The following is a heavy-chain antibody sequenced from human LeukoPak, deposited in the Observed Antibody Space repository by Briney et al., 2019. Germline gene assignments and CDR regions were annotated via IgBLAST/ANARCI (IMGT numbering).Heavy chain of an antibody. Sequence: ESLKISCKGSGYSFTSYWIGWVRQMPGKGLEWMGIIYPGDSDTRYSPSFQGQVTISADKSISTAYLQWSSLRSADTAVYYCARPPQDAFDIGGQGKIVTVSS. CDR2: IYPGDSDT. J-gene: IGHJ3*02. V-gene: IGHV5-51*01. CDR3: ARPPQDAFDI. CDR1: GYSFTSYW.